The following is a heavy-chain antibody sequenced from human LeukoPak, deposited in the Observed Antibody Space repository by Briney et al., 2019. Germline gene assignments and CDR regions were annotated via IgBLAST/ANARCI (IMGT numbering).Heavy chain of an antibody. V-gene: IGHV3-21*01. CDR1: GFTFSSYS. D-gene: IGHD3-9*01. CDR2: ISSSSSYI. CDR3: ARDCTSLTYYDILTGKADYGMDV. J-gene: IGHJ6*02. Sequence: PGGSLRLSCAASGFTFSSYSMTWVRQAPGKALEWVSSISSSSSYIYYADSVKGRFTISRDNAKNSLYLQMNSLRAEDTAVYYCARDCTSLTYYDILTGKADYGMDVWGQGTTVTVSS.